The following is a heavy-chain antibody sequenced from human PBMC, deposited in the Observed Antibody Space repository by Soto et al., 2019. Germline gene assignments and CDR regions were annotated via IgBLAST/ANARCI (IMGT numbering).Heavy chain of an antibody. CDR2: IYYSGST. CDR1: AGSVSSGGYY. V-gene: IGHV4-31*03. CDR3: ARDRRESRYYYYYGMDG. Sequence: SQLLSVTCPVAAGSVSSGGYYWMLISRHPGKGLEWIGYIYYSGSTYYNPSLKSRVTISVDTSKNQFSLKLSSVTAADTAVYYGARDRRESRYYYYYGMDGWGQGTKLPFSS. J-gene: IGHJ6*02.